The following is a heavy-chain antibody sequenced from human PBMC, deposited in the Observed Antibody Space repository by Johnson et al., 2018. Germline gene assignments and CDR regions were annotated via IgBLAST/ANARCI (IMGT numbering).Heavy chain of an antibody. CDR2: IYYSGST. CDR3: ARVGEWELGDGMII. CDR1: GGSISSYF. D-gene: IGHD1-26*01. J-gene: IGHJ3*02. Sequence: QVQLQESGPGLVKXSETLSLXCTVSGGSISSYFWSWIRQPPGKGLEWIGYIYYSGSTNYNPSLKSRVIISVDTSKNQFSLKLGSVTAADTAVYYCARVGEWELGDGMIIWRQGTMVTVSS. V-gene: IGHV4-59*01.